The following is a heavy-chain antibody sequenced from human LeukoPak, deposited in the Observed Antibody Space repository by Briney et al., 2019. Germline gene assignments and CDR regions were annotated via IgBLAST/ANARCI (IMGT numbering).Heavy chain of an antibody. Sequence: SETLSLTCAVFGGSFSGYYWNWIRQPPGKGLEWIGQINPSRNTNYNPSLKSRVTMSVDTSKNQFSLKLSSVTAADTAVYYCARGQYYYGSGSQRFDYWGQGTLVTVSS. D-gene: IGHD3-10*01. CDR1: GGSFSGYY. CDR2: INPSRNT. CDR3: ARGQYYYGSGSQRFDY. J-gene: IGHJ4*02. V-gene: IGHV4-34*01.